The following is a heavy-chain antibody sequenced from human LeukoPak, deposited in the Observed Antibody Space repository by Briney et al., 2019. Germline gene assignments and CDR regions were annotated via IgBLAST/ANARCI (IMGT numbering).Heavy chain of an antibody. CDR1: GYTLTSFD. D-gene: IGHD2-21*02. CDR2: INPNSGNT. CDR3: VRDPHPCGGDCYTNGAFDI. Sequence: ASVTVSCKASGYTLTSFDINWVRQAPGHGLEWMGYINPNSGNTGYAQKFQGRVTITRETSISTVYMELTSLTSEDSAMYYCVRDPHPCGGDCYTNGAFDIWGQGTMVTVSS. V-gene: IGHV1-8*02. J-gene: IGHJ3*02.